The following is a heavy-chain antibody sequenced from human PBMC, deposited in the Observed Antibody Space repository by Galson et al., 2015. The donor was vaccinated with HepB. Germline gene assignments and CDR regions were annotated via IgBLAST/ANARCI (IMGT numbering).Heavy chain of an antibody. D-gene: IGHD6-19*01. J-gene: IGHJ4*02. CDR1: GFTFSNYG. Sequence: SLRLSCAASGFTFSNYGMHWVRHAPGKGLEWVAVISYDGSNKYYADSVKGRFTISRDNSKNTLYLQMNSLRAEDTALYYCAKDPYLYSALAGTMAGFDYWGQGTLVTVSS. V-gene: IGHV3-30*18. CDR2: ISYDGSNK. CDR3: AKDPYLYSALAGTMAGFDY.